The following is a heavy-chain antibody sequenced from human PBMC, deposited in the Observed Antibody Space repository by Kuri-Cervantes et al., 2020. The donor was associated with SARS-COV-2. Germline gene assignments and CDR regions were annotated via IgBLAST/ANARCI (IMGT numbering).Heavy chain of an antibody. J-gene: IGHJ3*02. V-gene: IGHV4-34*01. CDR3: ARALPWDLRVNDAFDI. CDR2: INDSGST. Sequence: SQTLSLTCAVYGGSVSGYYWSWIRQPPGKGLEWIGEINDSGSTNYNPSLKRRVTISVDTSKNQFSLKLSSVNAADTAVYYCARALPWDLRVNDAFDIWGQGTMVTVSS. D-gene: IGHD1-26*01. CDR1: GGSVSGYY.